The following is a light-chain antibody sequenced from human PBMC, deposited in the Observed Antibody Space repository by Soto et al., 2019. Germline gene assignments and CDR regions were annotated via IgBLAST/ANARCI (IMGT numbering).Light chain of an antibody. J-gene: IGKJ1*01. CDR2: DAS. Sequence: EIVLTQSPATLSLSPGERATLSCRASQSVSSYLAWYQQNPGQAPRLLIYDASNRATGIPARFSGSGSGTXXTXTISSLEPEDFAVYYCQQRSNWPPTFGQGTKVEIK. CDR1: QSVSSY. CDR3: QQRSNWPPT. V-gene: IGKV3-11*01.